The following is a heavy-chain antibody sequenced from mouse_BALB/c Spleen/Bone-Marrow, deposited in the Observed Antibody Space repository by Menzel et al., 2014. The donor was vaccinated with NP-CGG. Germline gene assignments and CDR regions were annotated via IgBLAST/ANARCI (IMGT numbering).Heavy chain of an antibody. D-gene: IGHD4-1*01. CDR1: GFTFSSYA. Sequence: EVQVVESGGGLVKPGGSLKLSCAASGFTFSSYAMSWVRQSPEKRLEWVAEISSGGSYTYYPDTVTGRFTISRDNAKNTLYLQMSSLKSEDTAMYYCASQTGTWFAYWGQGTLVTVSA. V-gene: IGHV5-9-4*01. J-gene: IGHJ3*01. CDR3: ASQTGTWFAY. CDR2: ISSGGSYT.